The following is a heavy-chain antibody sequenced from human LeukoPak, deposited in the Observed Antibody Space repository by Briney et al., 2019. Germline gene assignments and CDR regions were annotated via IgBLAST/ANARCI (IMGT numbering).Heavy chain of an antibody. CDR1: GGTFSSYA. CDR3: ARVFPTSAGAKYYFDY. D-gene: IGHD1-26*01. V-gene: IGHV1-46*01. J-gene: IGHJ4*02. CDR2: INPSGGST. Sequence: ASVKVSCKASGGTFSSYAISWVRQAPGQGLEWMGIINPSGGSTSYAQKFQGRVTMTRDTPTSTVYMELSSLRSEDTAVYYCARVFPTSAGAKYYFDYWGQGTLVTVSS.